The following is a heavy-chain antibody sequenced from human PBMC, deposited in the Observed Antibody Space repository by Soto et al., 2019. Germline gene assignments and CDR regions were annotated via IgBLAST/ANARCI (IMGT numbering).Heavy chain of an antibody. J-gene: IGHJ4*02. CDR2: ITHGGST. CDR3: AKSLWDTSGWKTDY. Sequence: SETLSLTCIVSGGSISSDYWSWFRQPPGKRLEWIGYITHGGSTKYHPSLETRITLSVDTSRHQFSLHLSFVTAADTAVYYCAKSLWDTSGWKTDYWGQGTLVT. CDR1: GGSISSDY. D-gene: IGHD6-19*01. V-gene: IGHV4-59*13.